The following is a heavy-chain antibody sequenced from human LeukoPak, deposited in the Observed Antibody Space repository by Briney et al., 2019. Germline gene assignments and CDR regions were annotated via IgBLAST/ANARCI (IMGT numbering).Heavy chain of an antibody. CDR2: INYGGNEN. J-gene: IGHJ4*02. CDR3: TRGDPDK. D-gene: IGHD2-21*02. Sequence: PGGSLRLSCAASGFIFNNYWMQWVRQAPGKGLEWVAHINYGGNENYHVDSVKGRFSISGDNVRNSLYLQMNSLRAEDTAVYYCTRGDPDKWGQGTLVIVSS. CDR1: GFIFNNYW. V-gene: IGHV3-7*03.